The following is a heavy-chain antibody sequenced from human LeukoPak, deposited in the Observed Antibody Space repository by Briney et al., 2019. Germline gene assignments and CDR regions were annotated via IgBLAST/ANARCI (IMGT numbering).Heavy chain of an antibody. Sequence: ASVKVSCKASGYTFTSYGISWVRQALGQGLEWMGGIIPIFGTANYAQKFQGRVTITTDESTSTAYMELSSLRSEDTAVYYCARIGGIAAAGSGVDYWGQGTLVTVSS. V-gene: IGHV1-69*05. D-gene: IGHD6-13*01. CDR1: GYTFTSYG. CDR3: ARIGGIAAAGSGVDY. CDR2: IIPIFGTA. J-gene: IGHJ4*02.